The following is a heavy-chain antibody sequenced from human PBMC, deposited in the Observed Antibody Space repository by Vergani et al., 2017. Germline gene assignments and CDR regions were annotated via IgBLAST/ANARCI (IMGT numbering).Heavy chain of an antibody. V-gene: IGHV1-69*13. CDR3: ASNSPYYGGGCYFDY. CDR2: IIPNFGTG. D-gene: IGHD2-21*02. J-gene: IGHJ4*02. Sequence: HVQPVQSGAEVKKPGSSAKVSCKVSGGTFSSYAISWVRQAPGQGLEWLGRIIPNFGTGNYAQKFQGRDTITADASTGTAYMALCSLRSEDTAVYYCASNSPYYGGGCYFDYVGQGTLVTVSS. CDR1: GGTFSSYA.